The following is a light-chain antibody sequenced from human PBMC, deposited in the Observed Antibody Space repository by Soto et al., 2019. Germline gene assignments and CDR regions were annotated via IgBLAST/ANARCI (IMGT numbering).Light chain of an antibody. V-gene: IGLV1-44*01. CDR3: AAWDDILNGYV. J-gene: IGLJ1*01. CDR1: NSNIESNT. Sequence: QFALSQPPSSSGTPGQRVTISCSGSNSNIESNTVTWYQQLPVTAPKLVIYSNYDRPSGVPDRFSGSTSGTSASLVIRGLQSEDEADYYCAAWDDILNGYVFGGGTKVTVL. CDR2: SNY.